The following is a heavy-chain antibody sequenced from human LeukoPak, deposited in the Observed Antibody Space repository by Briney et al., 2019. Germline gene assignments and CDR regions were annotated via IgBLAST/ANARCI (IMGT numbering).Heavy chain of an antibody. V-gene: IGHV3-23*01. CDR3: AKVLRGLAYYGDYSD. J-gene: IGHJ4*02. CDR1: GFTFSNYE. CDR2: ISDTGRST. D-gene: IGHD4-17*01. Sequence: PGGSLRLSCAASGFTFSNYEMNWVRQAPGKGLEWVSGISDTGRSTYYADSVKGRFTISRSNSKNTLYLQMNSLRDEDTAVYYCAKVLRGLAYYGDYSDWGQGTLVTVSS.